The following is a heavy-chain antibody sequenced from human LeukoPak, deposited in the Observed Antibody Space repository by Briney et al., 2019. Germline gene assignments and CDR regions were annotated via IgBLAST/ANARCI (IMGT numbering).Heavy chain of an antibody. J-gene: IGHJ5*02. CDR2: IYYSGST. CDR3: ARVRGDYVSVFDP. Sequence: SETLSLTCTVSGGSISSYYWSWIRQPPGKGLEWIGYIYYSGSTYYNPSLKSRVTISVDTSKNQFSLKLSSVTAADTAVYYCARVRGDYVSVFDPWGQGTLVTVSS. CDR1: GGSISSYY. D-gene: IGHD4-17*01. V-gene: IGHV4-59*12.